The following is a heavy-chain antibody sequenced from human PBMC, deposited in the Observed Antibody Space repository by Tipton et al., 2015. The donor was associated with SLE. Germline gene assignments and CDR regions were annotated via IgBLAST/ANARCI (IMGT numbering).Heavy chain of an antibody. D-gene: IGHD6-13*01. V-gene: IGHV4-61*02. J-gene: IGHJ6*03. CDR1: GGSISSGSYY. CDR3: ARAIAYQQLAPMDV. Sequence: TLSLTCTVSGGSISSGSYYWSWIRQPAGKGLEWIGRIYTSGSTNYNPSLKSRVTISVDTPKNQFSLKLGSVTAADTAVYYCARAIAYQQLAPMDVWGKGTTVTVSS. CDR2: IYTSGST.